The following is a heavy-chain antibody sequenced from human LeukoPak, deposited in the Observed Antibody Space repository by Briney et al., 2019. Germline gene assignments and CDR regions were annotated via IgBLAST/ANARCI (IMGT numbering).Heavy chain of an antibody. D-gene: IGHD5-18*01. CDR2: IYYSGST. V-gene: IGHV4-4*02. CDR1: GGSISSDNW. Sequence: PSGTLSLTCAVSGGSISSDNWWSWVRQPPGKGLEWIGSIYYSGSTYYNPSLKSRVTISVDKSKNQFSLKLSSVTAADTAVYYCASRIQPWGYFDYWGQGTLVTVSS. CDR3: ASRIQPWGYFDY. J-gene: IGHJ4*02.